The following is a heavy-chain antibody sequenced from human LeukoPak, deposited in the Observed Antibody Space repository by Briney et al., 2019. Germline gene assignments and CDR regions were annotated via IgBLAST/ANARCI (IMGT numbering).Heavy chain of an antibody. D-gene: IGHD2-2*01. CDR1: GGSFSGYY. J-gene: IGHJ5*02. Sequence: SETPSLTCAVYGGSFSGYYWSWIRQPPGEGLEWIGEINHSGSTNYNPSLKSRVTISVDTSKNQFSLKLSSVTAADTAVYYCARVAEDCSSTSCLNWFDPWGQGTLVTVSS. V-gene: IGHV4-34*01. CDR2: INHSGST. CDR3: ARVAEDCSSTSCLNWFDP.